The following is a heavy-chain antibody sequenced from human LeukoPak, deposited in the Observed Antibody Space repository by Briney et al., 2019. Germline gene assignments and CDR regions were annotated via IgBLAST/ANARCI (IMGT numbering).Heavy chain of an antibody. J-gene: IGHJ4*02. V-gene: IGHV3-15*01. CDR3: STGRGTAGGFGY. CDR1: RFTFTNAW. D-gene: IGHD1-26*01. CDR2: IKSKTDGGTT. Sequence: GGSLRLSCASSRFTFTNAWMSSVRQGPGKGLEWVGRIKSKTDGGTTDDAAPVKGRFTISRDDSKNTLYLQMNSLKTEDTAVYYSSTGRGTAGGFGYWGQGTLVTVSS.